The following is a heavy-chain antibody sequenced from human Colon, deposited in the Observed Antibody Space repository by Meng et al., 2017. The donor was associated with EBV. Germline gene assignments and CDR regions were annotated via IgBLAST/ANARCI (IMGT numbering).Heavy chain of an antibody. J-gene: IGHJ4*02. Sequence: QVQLQESGPGLVKPSXXXXXTCTVPGGSISSGDYYWSWIRQPPGKGLEWIGYIYYSGSTYYNPSLKSRVTISVDTSKNQFSLKLSSVTAADTAVYYCARGPTTYFDYWGQGTLFTVSS. D-gene: IGHD4-17*01. CDR3: ARGPTTYFDY. V-gene: IGHV4-30-4*01. CDR1: GGSISSGDYY. CDR2: IYYSGST.